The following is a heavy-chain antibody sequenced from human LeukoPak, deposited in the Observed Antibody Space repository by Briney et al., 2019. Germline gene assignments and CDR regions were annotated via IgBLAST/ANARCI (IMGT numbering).Heavy chain of an antibody. CDR2: VNLQGST. J-gene: IGHJ4*02. CDR1: GFTFSSYG. Sequence: KSGRSLRLSCAASGFTFSSYGMHWVRQPPGKGLEWIGEVNLQGSTNYNPSLKSRVAISVDKSENHISLKLTSVTAADTAVYYCAREGGPYRPLDYSGQGTLVTVAS. V-gene: IGHV4-4*02. CDR3: AREGGPYRPLDY.